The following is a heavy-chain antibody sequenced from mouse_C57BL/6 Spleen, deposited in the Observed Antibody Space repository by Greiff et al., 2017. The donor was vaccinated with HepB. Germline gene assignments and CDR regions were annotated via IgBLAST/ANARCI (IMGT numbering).Heavy chain of an antibody. Sequence: VQLQESGPGLVQPSQSLSITCTVSGFSLTSYGVHWVRQSPGKGLEWLGVIWSGGSTDYNAAFISRLSISKDNSKSQVFFKMNSLQADDTAIYYSASITTVVGYYAMDYWGQGTSVTVSS. CDR2: IWSGGST. D-gene: IGHD1-1*01. V-gene: IGHV2-2*01. J-gene: IGHJ4*01. CDR1: GFSLTSYG. CDR3: ASITTVVGYYAMDY.